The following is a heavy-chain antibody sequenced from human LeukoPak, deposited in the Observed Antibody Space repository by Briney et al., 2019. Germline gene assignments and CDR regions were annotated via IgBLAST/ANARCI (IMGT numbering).Heavy chain of an antibody. D-gene: IGHD6-19*01. J-gene: IGHJ4*02. CDR2: IYYSGST. CDR1: GGSISSSSYY. Sequence: SETLSLTCTVSGGSISSSSYYWGWIRQPPGKGLEWIGSIYYSGSTYYNPSLKSRVTISVDTSKNQFSLKLSSVTAADTAVYYCAIISVASIDYWGQGTLVTVSS. V-gene: IGHV4-39*01. CDR3: AIISVASIDY.